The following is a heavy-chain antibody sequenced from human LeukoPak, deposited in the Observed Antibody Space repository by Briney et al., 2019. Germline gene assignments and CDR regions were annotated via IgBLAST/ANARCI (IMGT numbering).Heavy chain of an antibody. Sequence: GASVKVSCKTSGYTFISHDINWVRQATGQGLEWMGWMDPNSGNTGYAQKFQGRVTITRNTSISTAYMELSSLGSEDTAVYYCAREGAFDYWGQGTLVTVSS. CDR2: MDPNSGNT. CDR1: GYTFISHD. D-gene: IGHD1-26*01. V-gene: IGHV1-8*01. CDR3: AREGAFDY. J-gene: IGHJ4*02.